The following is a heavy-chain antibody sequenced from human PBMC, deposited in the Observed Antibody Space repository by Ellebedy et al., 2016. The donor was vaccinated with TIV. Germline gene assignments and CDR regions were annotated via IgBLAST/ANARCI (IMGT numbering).Heavy chain of an antibody. V-gene: IGHV6-1*01. CDR2: TYYRSKWYN. J-gene: IGHJ6*02. CDR1: GDSVSSNSAA. CDR3: ARGSGSYLGMYYYGMDV. D-gene: IGHD1-26*01. Sequence: SQTLSLTCXISGDSVSSNSAAWNWIRQSPSRGLEWLGRTYYRSKWYNDYAVSVKSRTTINPDTSKNQFSLQLNSVTPEDTAVYYCARGSGSYLGMYYYGMDVWGQGTTVTVSS.